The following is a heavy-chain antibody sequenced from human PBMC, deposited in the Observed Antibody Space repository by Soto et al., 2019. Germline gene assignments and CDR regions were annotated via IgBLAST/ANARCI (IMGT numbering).Heavy chain of an antibody. CDR1: GGSISSYY. J-gene: IGHJ6*03. Sequence: SSETLSLTCTVSGGSISSYYWSWIRQPPGKGLEWIGYIYYSGSTNYNPSLKSRVTISVDTSKNQFSLKLSSVTAADTAVYYCARHSPEYRLAPSFMDVWGKGTTVTVSS. D-gene: IGHD3-9*01. CDR2: IYYSGST. V-gene: IGHV4-59*08. CDR3: ARHSPEYRLAPSFMDV.